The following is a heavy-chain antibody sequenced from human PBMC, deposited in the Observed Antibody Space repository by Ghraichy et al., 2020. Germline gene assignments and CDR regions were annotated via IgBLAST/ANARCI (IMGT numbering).Heavy chain of an antibody. CDR3: AGVGGRGYDFVY. CDR1: GFTFSSYT. V-gene: IGHV3-23*01. D-gene: IGHD5-12*01. Sequence: GGSLRLSCAASGFTFSSYTMIWVRQPPGKGLEWVSGIIGSGSSTYSADSVRGRFIVSRDNYKNTLYLKMNGRRAEATAVYYWAGVGGRGYDFVYWGQGTLVTVSS. J-gene: IGHJ4*02. CDR2: IIGSGSST.